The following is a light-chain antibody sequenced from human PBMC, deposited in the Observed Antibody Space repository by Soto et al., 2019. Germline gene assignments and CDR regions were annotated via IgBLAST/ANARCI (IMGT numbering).Light chain of an antibody. CDR1: QSVSTF. Sequence: IALTQSPGTLSLSPGERATLSCRASQSVSTFLAWYQHKPGQAPRLLIYDASNRATGIPARFSGSGSGTDFTLAIRRLEPEDFAVYYCHQFGYSPRTFGQGTKVDIK. V-gene: IGKV3-20*01. CDR3: HQFGYSPRT. CDR2: DAS. J-gene: IGKJ1*01.